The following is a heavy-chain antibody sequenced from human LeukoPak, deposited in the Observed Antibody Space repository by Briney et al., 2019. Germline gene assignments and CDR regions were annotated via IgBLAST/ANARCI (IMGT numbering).Heavy chain of an antibody. V-gene: IGHV3-23*01. Sequence: GGSLRLSCAASGFTFSSLAMSWVRQAPGRGLEWVSSISGSGANINYADSVKGRFIISRDNSKNTLYVQMNSLRAEDTAVYYCAKSAIAAAGTGAFDLWGQGTMVTVS. CDR2: ISGSGANI. CDR3: AKSAIAAAGTGAFDL. CDR1: GFTFSSLA. J-gene: IGHJ3*01. D-gene: IGHD6-25*01.